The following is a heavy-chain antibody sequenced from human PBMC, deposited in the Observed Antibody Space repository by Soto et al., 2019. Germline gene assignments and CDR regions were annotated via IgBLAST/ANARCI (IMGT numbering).Heavy chain of an antibody. V-gene: IGHV1-2*02. J-gene: IGHJ4*02. CDR1: GYSFTVYY. CDR2: INPKSGGT. D-gene: IGHD1-26*01. Sequence: XSGKGSCNAAGYSFTVYYMHWGRRAPGQGLEWMGWINPKSGGTMYPQKFQGRVTMTWDTSISTAYMALTRLRSDDTAVYYCARDLAKGGGSAGFDYWGQRTLVTVSS. CDR3: ARDLAKGGGSAGFDY.